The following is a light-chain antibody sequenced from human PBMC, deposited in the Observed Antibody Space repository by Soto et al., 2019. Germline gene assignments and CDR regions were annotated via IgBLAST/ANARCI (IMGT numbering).Light chain of an antibody. CDR3: QQCNNWPHT. CDR1: KSVNQK. Sequence: EIVLTQSPATLSVSPGERATLSCRASKSVNQKLGWYQQKPGQAPRLLIYVASYRATGIPARFSGSGSGTEYTLTILNLQAEDFAFYYCQQCNNWPHTFGQGTRLEIK. V-gene: IGKV3-15*01. J-gene: IGKJ2*01. CDR2: VAS.